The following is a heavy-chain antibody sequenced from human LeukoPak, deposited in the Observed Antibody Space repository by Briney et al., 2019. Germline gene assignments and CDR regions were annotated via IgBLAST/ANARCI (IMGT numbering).Heavy chain of an antibody. D-gene: IGHD5-24*01. Sequence: PGGSLRLSCAASGFTFSSYGMSWVRQPPGKGLEWIGEINHSGSTNYNPSLKSRVTISVDTSKNQFSLKLSSVTAADTAVYYCARGRQRWLQLRGYFDYWGQGTLVTVSS. CDR3: ARGRQRWLQLRGYFDY. CDR1: GFTFSSYG. J-gene: IGHJ4*02. CDR2: INHSGST. V-gene: IGHV4-34*01.